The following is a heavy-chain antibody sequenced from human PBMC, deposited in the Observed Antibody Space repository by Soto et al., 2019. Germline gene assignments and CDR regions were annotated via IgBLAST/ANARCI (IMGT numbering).Heavy chain of an antibody. CDR2: ISSDGGTT. Sequence: EVQLLESGGGLVQPGGSLRLSCAASGFIFSTFAMNWVRQAPGKGLECVSVISSDGGTTYYADSVKGRFTISRDNSKNTLYLHMSSLRADDTAVYYCMKEWSQASWGQGTLVTVSS. CDR3: MKEWSQAS. CDR1: GFIFSTFA. J-gene: IGHJ5*02. V-gene: IGHV3-23*01. D-gene: IGHD3-3*01.